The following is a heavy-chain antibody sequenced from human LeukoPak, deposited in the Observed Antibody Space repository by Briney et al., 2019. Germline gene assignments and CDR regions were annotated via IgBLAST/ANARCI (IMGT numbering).Heavy chain of an antibody. V-gene: IGHV3-7*03. J-gene: IGHJ4*02. CDR1: GFTFSSYW. Sequence: TGGSLRLSCAASGFTFSSYWMSWVRQAPGKGLEWVANIKQDGSEKYYVDSVKGRFTISRDNAKNSLYLQMNSLRAEDTAVYYCATDPRPSWYRGVWYWGQGTLVTVSS. CDR3: ATDPRPSWYRGVWY. CDR2: IKQDGSEK. D-gene: IGHD6-13*01.